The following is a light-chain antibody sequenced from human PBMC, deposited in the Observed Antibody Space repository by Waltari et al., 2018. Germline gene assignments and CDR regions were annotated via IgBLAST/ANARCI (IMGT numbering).Light chain of an antibody. CDR1: QDINSD. Sequence: AIQLTQSPSSLSASVGDRVTIACRASQDINSDLAWYQQKPGKAPKLLIYYASSLQSGVPSRFSGSGSGTDFTLTISRLEPEDFAVYYCQQYGNSPLTFGGGTKVEIK. J-gene: IGKJ4*01. CDR3: QQYGNSPLT. CDR2: YAS. V-gene: IGKV1D-13*01.